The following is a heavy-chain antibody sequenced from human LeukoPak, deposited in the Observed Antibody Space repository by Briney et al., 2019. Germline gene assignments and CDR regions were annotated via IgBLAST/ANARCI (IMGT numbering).Heavy chain of an antibody. CDR1: GGSFSGYY. CDR3: ARGSLVFMTIWP. V-gene: IGHV4-34*01. Sequence: PSETLSLTCAVYGGSFSGYYWSWIRQPPGKGLEWIGEINHSGSTNYNPSLKSRVTISVDTSKNQFSLKLSSVTAADTAVYYCARGSLVFMTIWPWGQGTLVTVSS. J-gene: IGHJ4*02. CDR2: INHSGST. D-gene: IGHD3-22*01.